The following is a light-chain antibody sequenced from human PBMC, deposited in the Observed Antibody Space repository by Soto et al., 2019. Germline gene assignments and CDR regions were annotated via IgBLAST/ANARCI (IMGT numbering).Light chain of an antibody. V-gene: IGKV1-8*01. CDR2: AAS. CDR3: QQFRSFPIT. Sequence: AIRMTQSPSSLSASTGDRVTITCLASQGISSYLAWYQQKPGKAPKLLIYAASTLQSGVPSRFSGSGSGTDFTLTISSLQPEDFATYYCQQFRSFPITFGQGTRLEI. J-gene: IGKJ5*01. CDR1: QGISSY.